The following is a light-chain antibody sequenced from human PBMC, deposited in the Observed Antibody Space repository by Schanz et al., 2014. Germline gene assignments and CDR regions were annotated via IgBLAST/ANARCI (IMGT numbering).Light chain of an antibody. J-gene: IGLJ1*01. CDR3: CSHAGRTTFYV. Sequence: QSVLTQPASVSGSPGQSITISCTGTSSDVGSYNLVSWYQQHPGKAPKLMIYEGSKRPSGVSDRFSGSKSGNTASLTISGLQAEDEADYYCCSHAGRTTFYVFGSGTKLTVL. V-gene: IGLV2-23*01. CDR2: EGS. CDR1: SSDVGSYNL.